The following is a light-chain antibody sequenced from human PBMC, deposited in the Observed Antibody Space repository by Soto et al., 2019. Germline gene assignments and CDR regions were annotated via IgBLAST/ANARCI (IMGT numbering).Light chain of an antibody. Sequence: IVMTQSPATLSVSPGERATLSCRTSQSISTILAWYQQRPGQAPRLLIYGASTRATGIPARFSGSGSGTEFTLTISSLQSEDFAVYYCQQYYDWPITFGQGTRLESK. CDR3: QQYYDWPIT. J-gene: IGKJ5*01. CDR2: GAS. V-gene: IGKV3-15*01. CDR1: QSISTI.